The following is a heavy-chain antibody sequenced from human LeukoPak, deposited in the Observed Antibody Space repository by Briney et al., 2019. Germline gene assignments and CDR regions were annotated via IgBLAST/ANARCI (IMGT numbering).Heavy chain of an antibody. CDR3: ARDRAKSCWGYYFDY. V-gene: IGHV3-21*01. CDR1: GFTFSSYS. Sequence: PGGSLRLSCAASGFTFSSYSMNWVRQAPGKGLEWVSSISSSSSYIYYADSVKGRFTISRDNAKNSLYLQMNSLRAEDTAVYYCARDRAKSCWGYYFDYWGQGTLVTVSS. D-gene: IGHD3-16*01. J-gene: IGHJ4*02. CDR2: ISSSSSYI.